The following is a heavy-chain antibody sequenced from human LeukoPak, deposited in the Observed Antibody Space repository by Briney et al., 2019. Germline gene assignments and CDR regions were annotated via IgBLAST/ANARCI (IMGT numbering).Heavy chain of an antibody. V-gene: IGHV4-39*02. CDR2: IYYSGST. D-gene: IGHD3-9*01. CDR3: AREFYDVLTGYLGRGQSHFDK. Sequence: PSETLSLACTFSGGSISSYYWLWIRQPPGKGLEWIGSIYYSGSTYYNPSLKSRVTISVDTSKNQFSLKLSSVTAADTAVYYCAREFYDVLTGYLGRGQSHFDKWGQGNLVTVSS. CDR1: GGSISSYY. J-gene: IGHJ4*02.